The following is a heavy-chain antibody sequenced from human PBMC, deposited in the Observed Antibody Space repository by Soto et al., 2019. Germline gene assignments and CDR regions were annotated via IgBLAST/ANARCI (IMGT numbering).Heavy chain of an antibody. CDR3: ARDGPLKYSSSAWTPFGF. V-gene: IGHV1-69*06. J-gene: IGHJ4*02. Sequence: SVKVSCKASGGTFSSYAINWVRQAPGQGLEWMVGIIPIFGPANYAQKFQGRVTITADKSTSTPYMELGSLRSEDTAVYYCARDGPLKYSSSAWTPFGFWGRGTLVTVSS. CDR1: GGTFSSYA. D-gene: IGHD6-6*01. CDR2: IIPIFGPA.